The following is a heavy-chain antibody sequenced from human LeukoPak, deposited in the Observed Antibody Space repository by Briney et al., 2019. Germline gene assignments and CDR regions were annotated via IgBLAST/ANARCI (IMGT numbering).Heavy chain of an antibody. CDR1: GYTFSTYG. Sequence: AAVKVSCKASGYTFSTYGISWVRPAPGQGLEWMGWTSAYTGNTNYARNVQGRVTMTTDTSTSTAYLELRSLRSDDTAVYYCARDCGNCGGAPDDTFDIWGQGTMVTVSS. D-gene: IGHD2-21*01. J-gene: IGHJ3*02. CDR3: ARDCGNCGGAPDDTFDI. V-gene: IGHV1-18*01. CDR2: TSAYTGNT.